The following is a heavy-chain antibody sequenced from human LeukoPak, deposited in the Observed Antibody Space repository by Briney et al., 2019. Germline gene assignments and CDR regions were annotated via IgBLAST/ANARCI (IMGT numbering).Heavy chain of an antibody. CDR3: ARLKLRANWFDP. J-gene: IGHJ5*02. V-gene: IGHV4-39*01. CDR1: GGSIGSSSYY. Sequence: SETLSLTCTVSGGSIGSSSYYWGWIRQPPGKGLEWIGSIYYSGSTYYNPSLKSRVTISVDTSKNQFSLKLSSVTAADTAVYYCARLKLRANWFDPWGQGTLVTVSS. CDR2: IYYSGST. D-gene: IGHD3-10*01.